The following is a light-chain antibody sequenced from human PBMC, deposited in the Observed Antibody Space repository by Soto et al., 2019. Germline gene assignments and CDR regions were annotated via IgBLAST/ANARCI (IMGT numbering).Light chain of an antibody. CDR1: QSVSGH. Sequence: EIVMTQSPATLSVSPGERVTLSCRASQSVSGHLAWYQQKPGQAPRLIISGASTRATGIPARFSGRGSGTEFTLTISSLQSEDFAVYYCQQGSNWYTFGQGTKLEIK. CDR3: QQGSNWYT. J-gene: IGKJ2*01. CDR2: GAS. V-gene: IGKV3-15*01.